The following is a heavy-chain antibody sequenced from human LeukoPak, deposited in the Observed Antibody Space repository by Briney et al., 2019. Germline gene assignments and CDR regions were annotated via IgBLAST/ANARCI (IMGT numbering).Heavy chain of an antibody. CDR2: INSDGSST. Sequence: GGSLRLSCAASGFTFSSYWMHWVRQAPGKGLAWVSRINSDGSSTSYADSVKGRFTISRDNAKNTLYLQMNSLRAEDTAVYYCASSDIVVVPAAPFDPWGQGTLVTVSS. V-gene: IGHV3-74*01. D-gene: IGHD2-2*01. J-gene: IGHJ5*02. CDR1: GFTFSSYW. CDR3: ASSDIVVVPAAPFDP.